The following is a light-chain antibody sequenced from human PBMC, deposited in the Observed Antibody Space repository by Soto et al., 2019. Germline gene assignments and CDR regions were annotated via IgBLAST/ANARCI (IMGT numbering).Light chain of an antibody. CDR3: QKLNAYPLT. CDR2: GAS. Sequence: DIQLTQSRSFLSASVGDRVAMTCRASQGISSYLAWFQQKPGRAPNLLIYGASTLQSGVPSRFSGSGSGTDFTLTISNLQPEDFATYYCQKLNAYPLTFGQGTRLEIK. CDR1: QGISSY. V-gene: IGKV1-9*01. J-gene: IGKJ5*01.